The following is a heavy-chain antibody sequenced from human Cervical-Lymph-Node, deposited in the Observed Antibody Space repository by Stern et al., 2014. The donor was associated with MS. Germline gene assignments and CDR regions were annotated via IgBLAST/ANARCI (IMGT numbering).Heavy chain of an antibody. D-gene: IGHD1-14*01. V-gene: IGHV5-51*01. CDR1: GFKFSIYW. CDR3: ARQTTAWASDV. J-gene: IGHJ4*02. CDR2: IYPGESET. Sequence: EVQLLQSGAELIRPGESLTISCKGSGFKFSIYWIAWVRQVPGKGLEWMGIIYPGESETSYSPSFQGQVTMSTDKSTSTAYLQWSSLNASDTAMYFCARQTTAWASDVWGQGTLVTVSS.